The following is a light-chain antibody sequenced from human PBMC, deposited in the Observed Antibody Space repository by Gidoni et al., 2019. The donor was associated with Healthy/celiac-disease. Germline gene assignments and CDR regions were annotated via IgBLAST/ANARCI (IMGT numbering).Light chain of an antibody. J-gene: IGLJ1*01. CDR3: QAWDSSTYV. Sequence: SYELTQPPSVSLPPGQTASITCSVDKLGDKYACWYQQKPGQSPVLVIYQDSKRPSGIPERFSGSNSGNTATLTISGTQAMDEADYYCQAWDSSTYVFGTGTKVTVL. CDR2: QDS. V-gene: IGLV3-1*01. CDR1: KLGDKY.